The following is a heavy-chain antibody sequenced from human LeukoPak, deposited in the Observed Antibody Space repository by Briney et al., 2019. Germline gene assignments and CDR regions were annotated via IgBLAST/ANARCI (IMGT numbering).Heavy chain of an antibody. J-gene: IGHJ4*02. V-gene: IGHV3-30*02. Sequence: GGALRLSCAASVFTFSSYGMHWVRQAPGKGLEWVTMVRNDGGDKYYADSVRGRFTISRDNSKNTLYLQMNSLRPEDTAVYYCAKHYYGSGSQKYYFDYWGQGTLVTVSS. D-gene: IGHD3-10*01. CDR1: VFTFSSYG. CDR3: AKHYYGSGSQKYYFDY. CDR2: VRNDGGDK.